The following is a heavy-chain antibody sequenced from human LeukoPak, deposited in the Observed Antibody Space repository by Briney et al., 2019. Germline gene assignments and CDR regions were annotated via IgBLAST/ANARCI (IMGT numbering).Heavy chain of an antibody. Sequence: PSGGSLRLSCAGSGFIFSKAWMSWVRQVPGKGLEWVGFIRSKAYGGTTEYAASVKGRFTISRDDSKSIAYLQMNSLKTEDTAVYYCTRDFDYGDYRVPFDIWGQGTMVTVSS. V-gene: IGHV3-49*04. CDR2: IRSKAYGGTT. CDR3: TRDFDYGDYRVPFDI. CDR1: GFIFSKAW. J-gene: IGHJ3*02. D-gene: IGHD4-17*01.